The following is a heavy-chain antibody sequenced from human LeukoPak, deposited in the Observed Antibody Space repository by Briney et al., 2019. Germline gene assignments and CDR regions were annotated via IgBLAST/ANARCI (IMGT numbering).Heavy chain of an antibody. CDR2: INHSGST. J-gene: IGHJ4*02. CDR1: GGSLSGYY. D-gene: IGHD3-3*01. CDR3: ARRDFWSGYYNY. V-gene: IGHV4-34*01. Sequence: PSETLSLTCAVYGGSLSGYYWNWIRQPPGKGLEWIGEINHSGSTNYNPSLKSRVTISVDTSKHQFSLKLSSVTAADTAVYYCARRDFWSGYYNYWGQGTLVTVSS.